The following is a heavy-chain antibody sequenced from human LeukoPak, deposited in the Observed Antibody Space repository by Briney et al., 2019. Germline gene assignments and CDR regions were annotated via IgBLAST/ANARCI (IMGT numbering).Heavy chain of an antibody. D-gene: IGHD3-3*01. V-gene: IGHV3-33*01. CDR2: IWYDGSNE. J-gene: IGHJ6*03. CDR1: GFSFNTYG. CDR3: ARHVAWSGNYNWGAYYYYYMDV. Sequence: GGSLRLSCAASGFSFNTYGMHWVRQAPGKGLEWVAVIWYDGSNEKYSDSVKGRFTISRENSKNTLYLQMNSLRDEDTAVYYCARHVAWSGNYNWGAYYYYYMDVWGKGTTVIVSS.